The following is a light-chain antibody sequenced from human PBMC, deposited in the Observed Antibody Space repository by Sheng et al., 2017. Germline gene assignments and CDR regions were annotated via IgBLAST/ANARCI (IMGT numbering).Light chain of an antibody. Sequence: EIVLMQSPGTLSLSPGERATLSCRASQTVSSNYLAWYQQKPGQAPRLLMYGASNRATGIPDRFSGSGSGTDFTLTISRLEPEDFAVYYCQQYGSSPRTFGQGTKVEIK. V-gene: IGKV3-20*01. CDR2: GAS. J-gene: IGKJ1*01. CDR1: QTVSSNY. CDR3: QQYGSSPRT.